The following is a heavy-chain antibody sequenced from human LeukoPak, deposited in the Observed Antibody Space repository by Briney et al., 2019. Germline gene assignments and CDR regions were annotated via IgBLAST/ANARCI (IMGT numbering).Heavy chain of an antibody. CDR3: ATSSGSYRSIDS. CDR1: GGSISSGGYY. D-gene: IGHD1-26*01. V-gene: IGHV4-31*09. J-gene: IGHJ4*02. CDR2: IYYSGST. Sequence: SETLSLTCTVSGGSISSGGYYWSWIRQHPGKGLEWIGYIYYSGSTYYNPSLKSRVTISVDKSKNQFSLNMNSVTAADTAVYYCATSSGSYRSIDSWGQGTLVTVSS.